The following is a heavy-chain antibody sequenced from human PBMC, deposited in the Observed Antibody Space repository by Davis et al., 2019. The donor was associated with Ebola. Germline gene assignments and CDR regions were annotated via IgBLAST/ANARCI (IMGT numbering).Heavy chain of an antibody. Sequence: PGGSLRLSCAASGFIVSNSYMSWVRQAPGKGLEWVSILYSGGTTYYGPSVTGRFTISRDNSKNTLYFQMDSLRAEDTAVYYCARATGSPPHYYAMDVWGRGTTVIVSS. CDR3: ARATGSPPHYYAMDV. J-gene: IGHJ6*02. CDR2: LYSGGTT. D-gene: IGHD3-9*01. V-gene: IGHV3-53*01. CDR1: GFIVSNSY.